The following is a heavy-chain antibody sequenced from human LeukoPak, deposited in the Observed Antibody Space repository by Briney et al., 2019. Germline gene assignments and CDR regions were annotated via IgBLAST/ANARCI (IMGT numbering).Heavy chain of an antibody. CDR3: AAQPCINGICYLDY. CDR2: ISYHARDQ. V-gene: IGHV3-30*04. Sequence: GGSLRLSCTASGFTFSDHAMHWVRQAPGKGLEWVTVISYHARDQFYADSVKGRFTESRDNSRNTLYLQMNSLRAEDSAVYYCAAQPCINGICYLDYWGQGTLVTVSS. D-gene: IGHD2-8*01. CDR1: GFTFSDHA. J-gene: IGHJ4*02.